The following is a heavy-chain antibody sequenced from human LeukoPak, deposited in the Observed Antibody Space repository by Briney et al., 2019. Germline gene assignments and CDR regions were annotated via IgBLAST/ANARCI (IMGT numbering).Heavy chain of an antibody. CDR3: ARAEGSGPGGHFNY. D-gene: IGHD6-19*01. CDR2: ISYDGSNK. Sequence: PGGSLRLSCAASGFTFSSYGMHWVRQAPGKGLEWVAVISYDGSNKYYADSVKGRFTISRDNAKNSLYLQMNSLRAEDTAVYYCARAEGSGPGGHFNYWGQGTLVTVSS. V-gene: IGHV3-30*03. J-gene: IGHJ4*02. CDR1: GFTFSSYG.